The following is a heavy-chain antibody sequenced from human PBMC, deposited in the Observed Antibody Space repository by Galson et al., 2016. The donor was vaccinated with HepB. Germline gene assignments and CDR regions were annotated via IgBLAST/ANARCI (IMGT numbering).Heavy chain of an antibody. D-gene: IGHD4-17*01. V-gene: IGHV4-4*07. Sequence: SETLSLTCSVSGGSITYWSWSWIRQPAGQGLEWIGQIYTRGTTDYNSTLKSRVTMSLDTSKNQFSLKLTSVTAADTAVYYCATGDHWFDYWGPGTLVTVSS. J-gene: IGHJ4*02. CDR2: IYTRGTT. CDR1: GGSITYWS. CDR3: ATGDHWFDY.